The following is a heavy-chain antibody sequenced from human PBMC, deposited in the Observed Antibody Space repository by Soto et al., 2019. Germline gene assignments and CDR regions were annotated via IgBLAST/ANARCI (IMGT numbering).Heavy chain of an antibody. D-gene: IGHD2-21*01. CDR2: SNHSGNT. J-gene: IGHJ5*02. V-gene: IGHV4-34*01. CDR3: ARGGGEFHA. Sequence: QVHLQQWGAGLLKPSETLSLTCAVYGASLSYNYCNWLPQPPGKGLAWIGESNHSGNTNYKPSLRCRVTISIDPSKKQSSLNLRSVSAADSAVYSCARGGGEFHAWGQVTPDSVSS. CDR1: GASLSYNY.